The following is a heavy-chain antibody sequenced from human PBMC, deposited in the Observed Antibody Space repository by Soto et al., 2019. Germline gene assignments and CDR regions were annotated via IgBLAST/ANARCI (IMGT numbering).Heavy chain of an antibody. J-gene: IGHJ5*02. D-gene: IGHD3-10*01. CDR2: IFSNDEK. Sequence: GTDPTLVNPTETLTLTCTVSGFSLSNARMGVSWIRQPPGKALEWLAHIFSNDEKSYSTSLKSRLTISKDTSKSQVVLTMTNMDPVDTATYYCARNELLWFGELFDKNNWFDPWGQGTLVTVSS. CDR3: ARNELLWFGELFDKNNWFDP. V-gene: IGHV2-26*01. CDR1: GFSLSNARMG.